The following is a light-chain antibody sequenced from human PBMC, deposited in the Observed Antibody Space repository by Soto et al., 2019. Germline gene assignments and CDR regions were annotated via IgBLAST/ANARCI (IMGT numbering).Light chain of an antibody. J-gene: IGKJ1*01. CDR3: QQYGSSLPWT. CDR1: QSVSSNY. CDR2: GAS. V-gene: IGKV3-20*01. Sequence: EIVLTQSPGTLSLSPGERATLSCRASQSVSSNYLAWYQHKPAQAPRLLIYGASSRATGIQDRFSGSGSGTDFTLTINRLEPEDFAVYYCQQYGSSLPWTFGQGTKVEIK.